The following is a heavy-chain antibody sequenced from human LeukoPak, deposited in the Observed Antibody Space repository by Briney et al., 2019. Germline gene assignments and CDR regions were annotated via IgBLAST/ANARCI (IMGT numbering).Heavy chain of an antibody. V-gene: IGHV3-30*02. CDR2: IQYDGSNQ. CDR1: GFTFSSYG. J-gene: IGHJ1*01. D-gene: IGHD3-10*01. Sequence: GGSLRLSCTASGFTFSSYGMHWVRQAPGKGLEWVAYIQYDGSNQQYADSVKGRFSISRDRSKNIPYLQMNSLRAEDTAVYYCAKGLMRDRWFGESWGQGTMVTVSS. CDR3: AKGLMRDRWFGES.